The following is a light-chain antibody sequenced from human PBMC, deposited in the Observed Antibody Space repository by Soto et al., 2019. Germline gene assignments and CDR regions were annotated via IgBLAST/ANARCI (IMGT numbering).Light chain of an antibody. CDR3: QQSYSSPPT. Sequence: AIQLTQSPSSLSASVGDRVTITCRASQAIRTALGWYQQKPGKVPKLLIYAASTLQSGVPSRFSGSGAGTDVTLTLSSLRPEDFAPYYCQQSYSSPPTFGQGTKVEIK. J-gene: IGKJ1*01. CDR1: QAIRTA. CDR2: AAS. V-gene: IGKV1-6*01.